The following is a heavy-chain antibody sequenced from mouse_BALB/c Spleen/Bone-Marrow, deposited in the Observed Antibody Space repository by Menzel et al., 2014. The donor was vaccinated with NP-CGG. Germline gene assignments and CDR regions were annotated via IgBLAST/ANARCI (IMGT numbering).Heavy chain of an antibody. CDR1: GFTFTSYW. CDR2: INPSNGRT. Sequence: QVQPQQSGDELVKPGASVKLSCMASGFTFTSYWIHWVKQRPGQGPEWIGVINPSNGRTNYNEKFKSKATLTEDKSSSTAYMQLSSLTSEDSAVYYCARDGNCRYAMDYWGQGTSVTVSS. J-gene: IGHJ4*01. V-gene: IGHV1S81*02. CDR3: ARDGNCRYAMDY. D-gene: IGHD2-1*01.